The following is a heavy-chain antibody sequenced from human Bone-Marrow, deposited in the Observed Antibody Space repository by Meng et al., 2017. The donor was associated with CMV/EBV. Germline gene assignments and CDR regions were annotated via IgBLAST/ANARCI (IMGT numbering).Heavy chain of an antibody. D-gene: IGHD2-2*02. CDR3: ARGLRDCSSTSCYTRYYYYYGMDV. J-gene: IGHJ6*02. V-gene: IGHV4-34*01. CDR2: INHSGST. Sequence: SETLSLTCAVYGGSFSGYYWSWIRQPPGKGLEWIGEINHSGSTNYNPSLKSRVTISVDTSKNQFSLKLSSVTAADTAVYYCARGLRDCSSTSCYTRYYYYYGMDVWGQGNTVNVAS. CDR1: GGSFSGYY.